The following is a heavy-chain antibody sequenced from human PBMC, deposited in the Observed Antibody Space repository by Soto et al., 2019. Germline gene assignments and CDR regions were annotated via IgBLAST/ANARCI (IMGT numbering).Heavy chain of an antibody. CDR2: INPSGGST. J-gene: IGHJ6*02. D-gene: IGHD2-21*02. CDR3: ARGDDCGGDCYPFGYYYGMDV. V-gene: IGHV1-46*01. Sequence: ASVKVSCKASGYTFTSYYMHWVRQAPGQGREWMGIINPSGGSTSYAQKFQGRVTMTRDTSTSTVYMELSSLRSEDTAVYYCARGDDCGGDCYPFGYYYGMDVWGQGTTVTVSS. CDR1: GYTFTSYY.